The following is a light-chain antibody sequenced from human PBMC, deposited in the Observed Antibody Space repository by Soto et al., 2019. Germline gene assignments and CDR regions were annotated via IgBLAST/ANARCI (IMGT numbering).Light chain of an antibody. V-gene: IGKV1-5*03. J-gene: IGKJ1*01. CDR3: QQYNSYWT. CDR2: KTS. Sequence: DIQMTQSPSTLSASVGDRVTITCRASQSIRNLLAWYQQKPGTAPKLLISKTSSLESGVPSRFSGSGSGTEFTLTISSLQPEDLAIYYCQQYNSYWTF. CDR1: QSIRNL.